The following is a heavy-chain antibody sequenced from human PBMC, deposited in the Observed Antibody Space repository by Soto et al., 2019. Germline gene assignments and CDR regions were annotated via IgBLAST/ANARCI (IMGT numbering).Heavy chain of an antibody. V-gene: IGHV3-43*01. CDR3: AKGTDIVRGVTGIYYYYGMDV. Sequence: PVGSLRLSCAASGFTFDDYTMHWVRQAPGKGLEWVSLISWDGGSTYYADSVKGRFTISRDNSKNSLYLQMNSLRTEDTALYYCAKGTDIVRGVTGIYYYYGMDVWGQGTTVTVSS. D-gene: IGHD3-10*01. CDR2: ISWDGGST. CDR1: GFTFDDYT. J-gene: IGHJ6*02.